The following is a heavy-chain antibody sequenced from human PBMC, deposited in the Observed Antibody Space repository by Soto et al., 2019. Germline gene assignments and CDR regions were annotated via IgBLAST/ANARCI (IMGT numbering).Heavy chain of an antibody. Sequence: GGSLRLSCAASGFTFSNAWMSWVRQAPGKGLEWVGRIKSKTDGGTTDYAAPVKGRFTISRDDSKNTLYLQMNSLKTEDTAVYYWTTELEGFARAYWGQGTRVTVSS. CDR3: TTELEGFARAY. CDR2: IKSKTDGGTT. D-gene: IGHD3-3*01. J-gene: IGHJ4*02. V-gene: IGHV3-15*01. CDR1: GFTFSNAW.